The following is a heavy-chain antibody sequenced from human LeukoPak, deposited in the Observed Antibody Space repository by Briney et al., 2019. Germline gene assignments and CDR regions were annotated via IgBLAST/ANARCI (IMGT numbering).Heavy chain of an antibody. CDR2: IYPGDSDT. CDR3: ATTRLGGGDAFDI. Sequence: WWSWVRQPPGKGLEWMGIIYPGDSDTRYSPSFQGQVTISADKSISTAYLQWSSLKASDTAMYYCATTRLGGGDAFDIWGQGTMVTVSS. J-gene: IGHJ3*02. D-gene: IGHD3-16*01. CDR1: W. V-gene: IGHV5-51*01.